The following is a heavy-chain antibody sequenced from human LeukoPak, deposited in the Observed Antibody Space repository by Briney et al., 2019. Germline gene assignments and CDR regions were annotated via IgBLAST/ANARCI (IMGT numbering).Heavy chain of an antibody. CDR3: ARRYCSSTSCLARAYYMDV. V-gene: IGHV1-18*01. Sequence: ASVKVSCQASGYTFTSYGISWVRQAPGQGLEWMGGISDYNGNTNYAQKLQGRVTMTTDTSTSTAYMELRSLRSDDTAVYYCARRYCSSTSCLARAYYMDVWGKGTTVTVSS. D-gene: IGHD2-2*01. J-gene: IGHJ6*03. CDR2: ISDYNGNT. CDR1: GYTFTSYG.